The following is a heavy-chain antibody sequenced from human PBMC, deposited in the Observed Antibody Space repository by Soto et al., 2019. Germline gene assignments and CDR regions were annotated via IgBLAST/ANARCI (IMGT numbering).Heavy chain of an antibody. CDR1: GYTFTSYY. V-gene: IGHV1-46*01. CDR2: INPSGGST. CDR3: ASIAAAGTGVEYYYGMDV. D-gene: IGHD6-13*01. Sequence: ASVKLSCKASGYTFTSYYMHWVRQAPGQGLEWMGIINPSGGSTSYAQKFQGRVTMTRDTSTSTVYMELSSLRSEDTAVYYCASIAAAGTGVEYYYGMDVWGQGTTVTVSS. J-gene: IGHJ6*02.